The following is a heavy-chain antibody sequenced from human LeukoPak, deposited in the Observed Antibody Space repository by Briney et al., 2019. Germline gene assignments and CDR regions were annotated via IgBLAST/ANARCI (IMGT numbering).Heavy chain of an antibody. J-gene: IGHJ4*02. CDR2: ITNKAASYTT. D-gene: IGHD7-27*01. Sequence: PGGSLRLSCAASGFTFTDHWMDWVRQAPGKGLEWVARITNKAASYTTHYAASVKGRFIISRDDSQNSIYLQMNSLKTEDTAVYYCARDGILGYWGRGTLVTVSP. CDR1: GFTFTDHW. V-gene: IGHV3-72*01. CDR3: ARDGILGY.